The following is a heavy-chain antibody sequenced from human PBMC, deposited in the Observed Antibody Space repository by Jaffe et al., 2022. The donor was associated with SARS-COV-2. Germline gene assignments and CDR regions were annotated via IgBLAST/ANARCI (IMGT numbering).Heavy chain of an antibody. CDR3: TTDSSSWYNWFDP. D-gene: IGHD6-13*01. Sequence: EVQLVESGGGLVKPGGSLRLSCAASGFTFSNAWMSWVRQAPGKGLEWVGRIKSKTDGGTTDYAAPVKGRFTISRDDSKNTLYLQMNSLKTEDTAVYYCTTDSSSWYNWFDPWGQGTLVTVSS. V-gene: IGHV3-15*01. CDR1: GFTFSNAW. CDR2: IKSKTDGGTT. J-gene: IGHJ5*02.